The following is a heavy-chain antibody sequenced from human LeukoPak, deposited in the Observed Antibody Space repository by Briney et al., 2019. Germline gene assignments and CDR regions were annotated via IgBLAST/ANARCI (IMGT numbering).Heavy chain of an antibody. Sequence: GGSLRLSCAASGFTFSDHYMDWVRQAPGKGLEWVVRTRNKANSYTTEYAASVKGRFTISRDDSKNSLYLQMNSLKTEDTAVYYCARDRGTGYSSSWDAFDIWGQGTMVTVSS. D-gene: IGHD6-13*01. CDR1: GFTFSDHY. CDR2: TRNKANSYTT. CDR3: ARDRGTGYSSSWDAFDI. J-gene: IGHJ3*02. V-gene: IGHV3-72*01.